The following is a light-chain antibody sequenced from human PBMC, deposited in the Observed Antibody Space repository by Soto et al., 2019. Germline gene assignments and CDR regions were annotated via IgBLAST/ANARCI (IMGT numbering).Light chain of an antibody. J-gene: IGKJ2*01. CDR1: QSVTSDY. Sequence: EIVLTQSPGTLSLSPGERATLSCRASQSVTSDYLAWYQQKPGQAPRLLIYDTSNRATGIPDRFSGSGSGTDFTLTISRLEAEDFAVYYCQQYGTSLLYAFGQGTKLEIK. CDR3: QQYGTSLLYA. V-gene: IGKV3-20*01. CDR2: DTS.